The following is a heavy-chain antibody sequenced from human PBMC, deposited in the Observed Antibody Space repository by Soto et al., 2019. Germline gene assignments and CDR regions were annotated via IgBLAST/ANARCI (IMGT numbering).Heavy chain of an antibody. J-gene: IGHJ3*02. CDR3: AKNWGIAVASDAFDI. V-gene: IGHV3-9*01. D-gene: IGHD6-19*01. Sequence: SLRLSCAASGFPFDDYAMHWVRQAPGKGLEWVSGISWNSGSIGYADSVKGRFTISRDNAKNSLYLQMNSLRAEDTALYYCAKNWGIAVASDAFDIWGQGTMVTVSS. CDR1: GFPFDDYA. CDR2: ISWNSGSI.